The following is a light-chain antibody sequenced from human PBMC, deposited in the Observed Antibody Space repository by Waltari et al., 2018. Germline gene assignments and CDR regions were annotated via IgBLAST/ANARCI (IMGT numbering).Light chain of an antibody. V-gene: IGLV3-1*01. CDR3: QAWDRGTWV. J-gene: IGLJ3*02. CDR2: QDT. Sequence: SYELTQPPSVSVSPGQTASITCSGDELGDKYACWYQQKPGQSPVLVIYQDTKRPPGIPERFSGSSSGNTATLTIRGTQAMDEADYYCQAWDRGTWVFGGGTKLTVL. CDR1: ELGDKY.